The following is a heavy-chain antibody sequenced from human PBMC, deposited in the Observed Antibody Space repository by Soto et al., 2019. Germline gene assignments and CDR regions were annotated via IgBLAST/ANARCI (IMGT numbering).Heavy chain of an antibody. D-gene: IGHD2-8*01. Sequence: PGGSLRLSCAASGFTFSSYAMHWVRQAPGKGLEWVAVISYDGSNKYYADSVKGRFTISRDNSKNTLYLQMNSLRAEDTAVYYCAKAAVEPDIVLMVYAIGYFDYWGQGTLVTVSS. CDR2: ISYDGSNK. V-gene: IGHV3-30-3*01. CDR1: GFTFSSYA. CDR3: AKAAVEPDIVLMVYAIGYFDY. J-gene: IGHJ4*02.